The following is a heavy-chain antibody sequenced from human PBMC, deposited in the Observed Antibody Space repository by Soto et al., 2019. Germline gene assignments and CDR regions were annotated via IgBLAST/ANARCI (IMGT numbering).Heavy chain of an antibody. CDR3: AKARGITIPDY. Sequence: GGSLRLSCAASGFSFSSYAMSWVRQAPGKGLEWVSAISDSGGSTYYAEFVKGRFTISRDKSKNTLYLQMNSLRAEDTAVYYCAKARGITIPDYWGQGTLVTVSS. CDR2: ISDSGGST. V-gene: IGHV3-23*01. CDR1: GFSFSSYA. J-gene: IGHJ4*02. D-gene: IGHD3-3*01.